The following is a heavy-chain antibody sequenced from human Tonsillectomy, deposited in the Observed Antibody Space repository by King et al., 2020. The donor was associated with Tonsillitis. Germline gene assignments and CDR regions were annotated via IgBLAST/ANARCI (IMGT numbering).Heavy chain of an antibody. V-gene: IGHV3-30*04. J-gene: IGHJ4*02. D-gene: IGHD3-3*01. Sequence: HVQLVESGGGVVQPGRSLRLSCAASGFTFSTYAMHWVRQAPGKGLEWVAVISYDGSNKYYADSVKGRFTISRDNSKNTLYLRMNSLRAEDTAVYYCARGSESTSAGGSYYFHYWGQGTLVTVSS. CDR2: ISYDGSNK. CDR3: ARGSESTSAGGSYYFHY. CDR1: GFTFSTYA.